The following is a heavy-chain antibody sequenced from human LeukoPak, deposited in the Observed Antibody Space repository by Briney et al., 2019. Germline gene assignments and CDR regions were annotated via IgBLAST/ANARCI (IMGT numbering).Heavy chain of an antibody. CDR2: IYPGDSDT. V-gene: IGHV5-51*01. Sequence: GESLKISCKGSGYSFTSYWIGWVRQMPGKGLEWMGSIYPGDSDTRYSPSFQGQVTISADKSISTAYLQWSSLKASDTAMYYCAITTTDYGDYLHFVYWGQGTLVTVSS. CDR1: GYSFTSYW. CDR3: AITTTDYGDYLHFVY. J-gene: IGHJ4*02. D-gene: IGHD4-17*01.